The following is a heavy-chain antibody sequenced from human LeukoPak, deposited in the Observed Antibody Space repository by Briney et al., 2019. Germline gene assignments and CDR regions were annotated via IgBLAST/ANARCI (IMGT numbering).Heavy chain of an antibody. CDR2: IRSKAYGGTT. J-gene: IGHJ4*02. D-gene: IGHD3-16*01. Sequence: QPGRSLRLSCTTSGFTFGDYAMSWVRQAPGKGLEWVDFIRSKAYGGTTEYAASVKGRFTISRDDSRRIVYLQMNSLKTEDTAVYYCTREGRGSDAFDYWGQGTLVTVSS. V-gene: IGHV3-49*04. CDR3: TREGRGSDAFDY. CDR1: GFTFGDYA.